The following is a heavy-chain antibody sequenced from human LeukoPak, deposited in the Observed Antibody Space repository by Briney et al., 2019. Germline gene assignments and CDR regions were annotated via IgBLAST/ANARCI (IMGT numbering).Heavy chain of an antibody. Sequence: VKVSCKASGYPFTAYYIYWVRRAPGQGLEWMGRIHPNSSDTNYAQKFHDRVTMTRDTSISTAYMELSRLTSDDTAVYYCARAGRGSGYYTVDYWGQGTLVTVSS. V-gene: IGHV1-2*06. D-gene: IGHD3-22*01. CDR3: ARAGRGSGYYTVDY. CDR2: IHPNSSDT. CDR1: GYPFTAYY. J-gene: IGHJ4*02.